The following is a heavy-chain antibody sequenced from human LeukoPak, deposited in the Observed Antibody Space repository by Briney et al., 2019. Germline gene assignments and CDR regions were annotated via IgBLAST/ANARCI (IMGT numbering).Heavy chain of an antibody. V-gene: IGHV1-2*02. CDR1: GYTFTGYY. Sequence: ASVKVSCKAPGYTFTGYYMHWVRQAPGQGLEWMGWINPNSGGTNYAQKFQGRVTMTRDTSISTAYMELSRLRSDDTAVYYCARALREGSSSWFHEYYYYYGMDVWGQGTTVTVSS. J-gene: IGHJ6*02. CDR2: INPNSGGT. D-gene: IGHD6-13*01. CDR3: ARALREGSSSWFHEYYYYYGMDV.